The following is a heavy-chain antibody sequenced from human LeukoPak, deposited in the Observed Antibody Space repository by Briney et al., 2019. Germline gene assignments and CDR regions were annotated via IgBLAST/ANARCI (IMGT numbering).Heavy chain of an antibody. CDR1: GGSFSGYY. Sequence: SETLSLTCAVYGGSFSGYYWSWIRQPPGKGLEWIGEINHSGSTNYNPSLKSRVTISVDTSTNQFSLKLSSVTAADTAVYYCARATYDYGDFPYAFDIWGQGTMVTVSS. D-gene: IGHD4-17*01. CDR2: INHSGST. V-gene: IGHV4-34*01. CDR3: ARATYDYGDFPYAFDI. J-gene: IGHJ3*02.